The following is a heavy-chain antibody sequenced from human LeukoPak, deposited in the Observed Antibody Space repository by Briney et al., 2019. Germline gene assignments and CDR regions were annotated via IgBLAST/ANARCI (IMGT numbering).Heavy chain of an antibody. CDR3: ARHKQSGTYYDAFDI. D-gene: IGHD1-26*01. J-gene: IGHJ3*02. Sequence: SSETLSLTCTVSGGSISSSSYYWGWIRQPPGKGLEWIGSIYYSGSTYYNPSLKSRGTISLDTSKNQFSLKLSSVTAADTAVYYCARHKQSGTYYDAFDIWGQGTMVTVSS. CDR1: GGSISSSSYY. V-gene: IGHV4-39*01. CDR2: IYYSGST.